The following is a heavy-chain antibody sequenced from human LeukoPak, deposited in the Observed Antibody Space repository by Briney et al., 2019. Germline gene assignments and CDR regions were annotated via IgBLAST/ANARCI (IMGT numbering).Heavy chain of an antibody. CDR1: GFTFDDYA. CDR3: AKDLKRDYYDSSGPYGMDV. D-gene: IGHD3-22*01. CDR2: ISWNSGSI. J-gene: IGHJ6*02. Sequence: PGGSLRLSCAASGFTFDDYAMHWVRHAPGKGLEWVSGISWNSGSIGYADSAKGRFTISRDNSKNTLYLQMNSLRAEDTAVYYCAKDLKRDYYDSSGPYGMDVWGQGTTVTVSS. V-gene: IGHV3-9*01.